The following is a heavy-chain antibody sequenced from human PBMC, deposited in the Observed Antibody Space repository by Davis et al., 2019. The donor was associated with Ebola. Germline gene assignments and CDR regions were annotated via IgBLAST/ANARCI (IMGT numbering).Heavy chain of an antibody. V-gene: IGHV3-30*03. CDR3: TTNGYSSGGYYYYGMDV. J-gene: IGHJ6*02. Sequence: GESLKISCAASGFTFSSYGMHWVRQAPGKGLEWVAVISYGGSNKYYADSVKGRFTISRDNSKNTLYLQMNSLRAEDTAVYYCTTNGYSSGGYYYYGMDVWGQGTTVTVSS. D-gene: IGHD6-19*01. CDR2: ISYGGSNK. CDR1: GFTFSSYG.